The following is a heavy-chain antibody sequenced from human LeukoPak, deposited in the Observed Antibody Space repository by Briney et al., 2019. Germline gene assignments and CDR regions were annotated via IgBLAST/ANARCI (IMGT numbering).Heavy chain of an antibody. CDR3: ARKAGGRYYYDRSGYYWWFDP. D-gene: IGHD3-22*01. CDR1: GGSISSGSYY. J-gene: IGHJ5*02. V-gene: IGHV4-61*02. CDR2: IYTSGST. Sequence: SQTLSLTCTVSGGSISSGSYYWSWIRQLAGKGLEWIGRIYTSGSTNYNPSLKSRVTISVDTSKNQFSLKLSSVTAADTAVYYCARKAGGRYYYDRSGYYWWFDPWGQGTLVTVSS.